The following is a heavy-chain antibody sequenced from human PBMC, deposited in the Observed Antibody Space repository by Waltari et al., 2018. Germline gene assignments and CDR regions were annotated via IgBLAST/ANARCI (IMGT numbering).Heavy chain of an antibody. D-gene: IGHD3-16*01. CDR3: ATYVGASIGTAAFDV. CDR1: GGSITNNRHY. Sequence: QLHLQASGPGLVKPSETLSLTCSVSGGSITNNRHYWGWIRQPPGRGLEWAETISYTGATYHNPSLKSRVTISGDTSKNQFSLKLNSVTAADTAVYYCATYVGASIGTAAFDVWGQGTMVTVSS. CDR2: ISYTGAT. V-gene: IGHV4-39*01. J-gene: IGHJ3*01.